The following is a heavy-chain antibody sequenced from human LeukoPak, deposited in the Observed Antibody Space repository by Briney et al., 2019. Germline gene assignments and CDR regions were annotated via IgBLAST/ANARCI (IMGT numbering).Heavy chain of an antibody. J-gene: IGHJ4*02. CDR2: IGGRGYVT. D-gene: IGHD4-17*01. CDR1: GFTFTNYA. Sequence: GGSLRLSCVASGFTFTNYAMTWVRQAPGKGLEWVSAIGGRGYVTYYADSVTGRFTISRDNSKNTLYLQTNSLRADDSALYYCAKSHLTTVNFGRTSDFWGQGTLVTV. CDR3: AKSHLTTVNFGRTSDF. V-gene: IGHV3-23*01.